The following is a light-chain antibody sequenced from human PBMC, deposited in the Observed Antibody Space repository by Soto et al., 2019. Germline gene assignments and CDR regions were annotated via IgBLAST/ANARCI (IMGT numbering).Light chain of an antibody. CDR1: QNVNSN. CDR2: DAS. CDR3: QQFNNRPPVT. V-gene: IGKV3-15*01. Sequence: EIVMTQSPATLSVSPGERATLSCRASQNVNSNLAWYQQKPGQAPSLLIYDASTRATGIPARFSGSGSGTEFTLTISSLQSEDFAVYYCQQFNNRPPVTFGQGKRLEIK. J-gene: IGKJ5*01.